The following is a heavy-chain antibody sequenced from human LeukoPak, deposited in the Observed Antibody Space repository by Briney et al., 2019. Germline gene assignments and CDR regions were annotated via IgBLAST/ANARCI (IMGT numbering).Heavy chain of an antibody. CDR2: ISSSGSNI. V-gene: IGHV3-48*03. CDR3: ARTAFDWSQVGGNWFDP. CDR1: GFTFSGYS. Sequence: GCSLTLSCAASGFTFSGYSWNWVRQAPGEGLERISYISSSGSNIDYADSVKGRFTISRDNGKNSLFLQMNSLRVEDTAVYYCARTAFDWSQVGGNWFDPWGQGTLVTVSS. J-gene: IGHJ5*02. D-gene: IGHD3-9*01.